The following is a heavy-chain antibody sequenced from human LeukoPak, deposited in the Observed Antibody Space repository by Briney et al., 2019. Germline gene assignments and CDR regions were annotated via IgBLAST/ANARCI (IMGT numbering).Heavy chain of an antibody. CDR1: AFNFGNFA. V-gene: IGHV3-23*01. Sequence: GGSLRLSCVASAFNFGNFAVTWVRQAPGKGLEWVSGMIGSGDTYYADSVKGRFTMSRDNSRTTLYLQMNSLRFEDTAIYYCAKDMHYNDGRWEFDPWGQGTLVTVSS. CDR2: MIGSGDT. CDR3: AKDMHYNDGRWEFDP. J-gene: IGHJ5*02. D-gene: IGHD5-24*01.